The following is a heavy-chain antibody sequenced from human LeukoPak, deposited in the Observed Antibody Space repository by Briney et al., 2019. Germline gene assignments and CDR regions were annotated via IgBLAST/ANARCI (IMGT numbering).Heavy chain of an antibody. CDR1: GYTFTSYG. CDR2: ISAYTGNT. J-gene: IGHJ4*02. Sequence: GASVKVSCKASGYTFTSYGISWVRQAPGQGLEWIGWISAYTGNTNYAEKLQDRVTVTTDTSTDTAYMEVRSLRSDDTAVYYCARLHCSGGNCYSHFDYWGQGTLVTVSS. V-gene: IGHV1-18*01. D-gene: IGHD2-15*01. CDR3: ARLHCSGGNCYSHFDY.